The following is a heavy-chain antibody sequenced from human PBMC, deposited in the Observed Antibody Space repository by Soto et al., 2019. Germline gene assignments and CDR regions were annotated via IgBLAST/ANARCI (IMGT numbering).Heavy chain of an antibody. Sequence: SVKVSCKASGGTFSSYAISWVRQAPGQGLEWMGGIIPIFGTANYAQKFQGRVTITADESTSTAYMELSSLRSEDTAVYYCASAPVTPRWLTDYWGQGTLVTVSS. D-gene: IGHD2-15*01. CDR1: GGTFSSYA. CDR3: ASAPVTPRWLTDY. V-gene: IGHV1-69*13. CDR2: IIPIFGTA. J-gene: IGHJ4*02.